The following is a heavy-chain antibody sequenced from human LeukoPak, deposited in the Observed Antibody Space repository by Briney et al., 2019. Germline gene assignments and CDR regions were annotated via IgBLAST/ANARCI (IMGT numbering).Heavy chain of an antibody. CDR3: ANELRPHDY. CDR1: GFAFSNHA. D-gene: IGHD4-17*01. Sequence: PGGSLRLSCTASGFAFSNHAMSWVRQAPGKGLEWVSSISISGGTTYYADSVKGRFTISRENSKSTLYLQMNSLRADDTAVYYCANELRPHDYWGQGTLVTAPS. CDR2: ISISGGTT. V-gene: IGHV3-23*01. J-gene: IGHJ4*02.